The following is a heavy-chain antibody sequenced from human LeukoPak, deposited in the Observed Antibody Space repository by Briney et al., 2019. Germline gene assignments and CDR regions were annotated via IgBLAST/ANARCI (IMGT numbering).Heavy chain of an antibody. CDR1: GFTFDDYA. V-gene: IGHV3-9*01. J-gene: IGHJ2*01. CDR3: ARVDCGGDCYSGSGYFDL. CDR2: ISWNSGSI. D-gene: IGHD2-21*02. Sequence: PGRSLRLSCAASGFTFDDYAMHWVRQAPGKGLEWVSGISWNSGSIGYADSVKGRFTISRDNAKNSLYLQMNSLRVEDTAVYYCARVDCGGDCYSGSGYFDLWGRGTLVTVSS.